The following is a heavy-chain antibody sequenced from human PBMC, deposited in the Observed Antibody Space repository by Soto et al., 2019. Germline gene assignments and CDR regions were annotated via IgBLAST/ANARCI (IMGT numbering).Heavy chain of an antibody. D-gene: IGHD1-7*01. J-gene: IGHJ4*02. CDR3: VKDRGWNYNFDY. Sequence: ASVKVSCKASGYTFTSYGISWVRQAPGQGLEWMGWINPYNGNTNYAQKFQGWVTMTRYNAKKSLYLQMNSLRPEDTALYYCVKDRGWNYNFDYWGQGTLVTVSS. CDR1: GYTFTSYG. V-gene: IGHV1-18*01. CDR2: INPYNGNT.